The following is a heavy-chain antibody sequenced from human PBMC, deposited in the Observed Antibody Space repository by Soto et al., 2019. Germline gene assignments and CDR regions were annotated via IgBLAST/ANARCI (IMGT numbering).Heavy chain of an antibody. J-gene: IGHJ6*02. CDR2: ISGSGGST. CDR1: GFTFSSYA. D-gene: IGHD6-6*01. Sequence: GGSLRLSCAASGFTFSSYAMSWVRQAPGKGLEWVSAISGSGGSTYYADSVKGRFTISRDNSKNTLYLQMNSLRAEDTAVYYCAKVIAARRVYYYYGMDVWGQGTTVTVSS. CDR3: AKVIAARRVYYYYGMDV. V-gene: IGHV3-23*01.